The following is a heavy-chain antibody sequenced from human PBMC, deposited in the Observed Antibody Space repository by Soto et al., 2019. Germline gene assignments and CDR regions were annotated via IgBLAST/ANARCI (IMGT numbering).Heavy chain of an antibody. CDR2: IIPIFGTA. CDR1: GGTFSSYA. Sequence: SVKVSCKASGGTFSSYAISWVRQAPGQGLEWMGGIIPIFGTANYAQKFQGRVTITADESTSTAYVELSSLRSEDTAVYYCARNLLWFGEMKPWFDPWGQGTLVTVS. V-gene: IGHV1-69*13. D-gene: IGHD3-10*01. CDR3: ARNLLWFGEMKPWFDP. J-gene: IGHJ5*02.